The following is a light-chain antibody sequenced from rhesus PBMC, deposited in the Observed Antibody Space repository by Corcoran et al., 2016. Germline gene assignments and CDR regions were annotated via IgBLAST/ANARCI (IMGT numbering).Light chain of an antibody. Sequence: EIVLTQSPAFQSVTLKEKVTITCQASQSIGSSLHWYTQRPHQSPKLLIRFASQSISGFPSRFRCVGSGTHFTLTINSLEAEDAATFYCQQSSSFPFTFGPGTKLDIK. V-gene: IGKV6-55*01. CDR3: QQSSSFPFT. CDR2: FAS. CDR1: QSIGSS. J-gene: IGKJ3*01.